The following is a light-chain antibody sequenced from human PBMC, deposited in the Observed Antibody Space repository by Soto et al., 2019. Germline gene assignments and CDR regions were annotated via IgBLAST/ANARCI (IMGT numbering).Light chain of an antibody. CDR2: GAS. CDR1: ESVSSTY. V-gene: IGKV3-20*01. Sequence: EVVLTQSPGTLSLSPGERATLSCRASESVSSTYFAWYQQKPGQAPRLVIYGASNRATGIPDRFSGSGSGTDFTLFISRLEPEDFAVYYCQQYFSSSWTFGQGTKVEIK. J-gene: IGKJ1*01. CDR3: QQYFSSSWT.